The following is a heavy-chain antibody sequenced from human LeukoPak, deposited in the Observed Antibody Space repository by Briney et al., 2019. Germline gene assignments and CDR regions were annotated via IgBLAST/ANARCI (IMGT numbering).Heavy chain of an antibody. V-gene: IGHV1-2*02. CDR2: INPNSGDT. CDR1: GYTFTGYY. CDR3: AREGSLLWFGPDYYYFDY. Sequence: ASVKVSCKASGYTFTGYYMHWVRQAPGQGLEWMGWINPNSGDTNYAQKFQGRVTMTRDTSINTAYMELSRLGSDDTAVYYCAREGSLLWFGPDYYYFDYWGQGTLVTVSS. J-gene: IGHJ4*02. D-gene: IGHD3-10*01.